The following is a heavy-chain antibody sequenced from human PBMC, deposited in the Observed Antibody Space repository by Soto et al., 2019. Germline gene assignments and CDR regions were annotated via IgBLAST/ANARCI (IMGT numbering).Heavy chain of an antibody. CDR3: ASALVPTADGDLWYGEHFDY. CDR1: GGTFSSYA. CDR2: IIPIFGTA. Sequence: QVQLVQSGAEVKKPGSSVKVSCKASGGTFSSYAISWVRQAPGQGLEWMGGIIPIFGTANYAQKFQGRVRITADDSTSTAYMALSSLRSEDTAVHYCASALVPTADGDLWYGEHFDYWGQGTLVTVSS. D-gene: IGHD2-2*01. V-gene: IGHV1-69*12. J-gene: IGHJ4*02.